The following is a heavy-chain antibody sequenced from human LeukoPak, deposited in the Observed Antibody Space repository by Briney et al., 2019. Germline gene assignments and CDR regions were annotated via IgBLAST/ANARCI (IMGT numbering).Heavy chain of an antibody. CDR3: ARDLTDYYELDY. J-gene: IGHJ4*02. Sequence: SETLSLTCSVSGYSISSAYYWGWIRQPPGKGLEWIGSIYYSGSTYYNPSLKSRVTISVDTSKNQFSLKLSAVTAADTAVYYCARDLTDYYELDYWGQGTLVTVSS. CDR2: IYYSGST. V-gene: IGHV4-38-2*02. CDR1: GYSISSAYY. D-gene: IGHD3-22*01.